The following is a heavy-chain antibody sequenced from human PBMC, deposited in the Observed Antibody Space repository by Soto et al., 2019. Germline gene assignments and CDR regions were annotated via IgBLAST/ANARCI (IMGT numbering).Heavy chain of an antibody. J-gene: IGHJ5*02. V-gene: IGHV1-69*02. D-gene: IGHD2-15*01. CDR3: ARSEDIVVVVAATAVWLDP. Sequence: ASVKVSCKASGGTFSSYTISWVRQAPGQGLEWMGRIIPILGIANYAQKFQGRVTITADKSTSTAYMELSSLRSEDTAVYYCARSEDIVVVVAATAVWLDPWGQGTLVTVTS. CDR1: GGTFSSYT. CDR2: IIPILGIA.